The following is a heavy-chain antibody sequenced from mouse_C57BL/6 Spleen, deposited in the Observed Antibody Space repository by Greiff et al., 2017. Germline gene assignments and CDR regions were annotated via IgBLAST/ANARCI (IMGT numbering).Heavy chain of an antibody. Sequence: QVQLQQPGAELVRPGSSVKLSCKASGYTFTSYWMHWVKQRPIQGLEWIGNIDPSDSETNYNQKFKDKATLTVDKSSSTDYMQLSSLTSEDSAFYYCAGEDGYYAMDYWGQGTSGTGSS. CDR2: IDPSDSET. V-gene: IGHV1-52*01. J-gene: IGHJ4*01. CDR1: GYTFTSYW. D-gene: IGHD2-3*01. CDR3: AGEDGYYAMDY.